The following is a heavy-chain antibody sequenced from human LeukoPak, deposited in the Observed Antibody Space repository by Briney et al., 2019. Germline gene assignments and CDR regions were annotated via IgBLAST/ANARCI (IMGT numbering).Heavy chain of an antibody. CDR1: GYTLTELS. J-gene: IGHJ3*02. V-gene: IGHV1-24*01. D-gene: IGHD2-21*01. CDR2: FDPEDGET. CDR3: ATDLYCGGDCYSAFDI. Sequence: GASVKVSCKVSGYTLTELSMHWVRQAPGKGLEWMGGFDPEDGETIYAQKFQGRVTMTGDTSTDTAYMELSSLRSEDTAVYYCATDLYCGGDCYSAFDIWGQGTMVTVSS.